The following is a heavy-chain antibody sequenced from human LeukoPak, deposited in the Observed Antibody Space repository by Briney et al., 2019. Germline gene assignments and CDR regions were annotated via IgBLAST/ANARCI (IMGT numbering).Heavy chain of an antibody. V-gene: IGHV4-59*01. CDR1: GGSISSYY. CDR2: IYYSGST. CDR3: ARGFPLRYDSSGYIDY. J-gene: IGHJ4*02. D-gene: IGHD3-22*01. Sequence: PSETLSLTCTVSGGSISSYYWSWIRQPPVKVLEWIGYIYYSGSTNYNPSLKSRVTISVDTSKNQFSLKLSSVTAADTAVYYCARGFPLRYDSSGYIDYWGQGTLVTVSS.